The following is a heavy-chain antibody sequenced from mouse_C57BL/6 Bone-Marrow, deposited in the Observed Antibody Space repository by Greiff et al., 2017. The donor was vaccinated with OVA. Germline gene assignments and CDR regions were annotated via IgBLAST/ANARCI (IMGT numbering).Heavy chain of an antibody. CDR2: IDPSDSYT. V-gene: IGHV1-59*01. CDR1: GYTFTSYW. J-gene: IGHJ2*01. D-gene: IGHD2-2*01. CDR3: ARVIYYGYDYYFDY. Sequence: QVQLQQPGAELVRPGTSVKLSCKASGYTFTSYWMHWVKQRPGQGLEWIGVIDPSDSYTNYNQKFKGKATLTVDTSSSTAYMQLSSLTSEDSAVYYCARVIYYGYDYYFDYWGQGTTLTVSS.